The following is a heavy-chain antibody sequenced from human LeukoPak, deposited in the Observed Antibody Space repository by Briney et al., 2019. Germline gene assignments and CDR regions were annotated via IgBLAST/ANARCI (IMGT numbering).Heavy chain of an antibody. Sequence: ASVKVSCKASGYTFTGYYMHWVRQAPGQGLEWMGWINPNSGGPNYAQKFQGRVTMTRDTSISTAYMELSRLRSDDTAVYYCARRPYSGATDYWGQGTLVTVSS. CDR2: INPNSGGP. J-gene: IGHJ4*02. V-gene: IGHV1-2*02. D-gene: IGHD1-1*01. CDR1: GYTFTGYY. CDR3: ARRPYSGATDY.